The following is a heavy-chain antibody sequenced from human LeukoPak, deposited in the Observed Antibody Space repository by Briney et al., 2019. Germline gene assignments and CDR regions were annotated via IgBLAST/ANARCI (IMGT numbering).Heavy chain of an antibody. CDR1: GGSISSYY. CDR2: IYYSGST. Sequence: PSETLSPTCTVSGGSISSYYWNWIRQPPGKGLEWIGYIYYSGSTNYNPSLKSRVTISVDTSKNQFSLKLSSVTAADTAVYYCARAGYSSGWTSSYYMDVWGKGTTVTVSS. V-gene: IGHV4-59*01. D-gene: IGHD6-19*01. CDR3: ARAGYSSGWTSSYYMDV. J-gene: IGHJ6*03.